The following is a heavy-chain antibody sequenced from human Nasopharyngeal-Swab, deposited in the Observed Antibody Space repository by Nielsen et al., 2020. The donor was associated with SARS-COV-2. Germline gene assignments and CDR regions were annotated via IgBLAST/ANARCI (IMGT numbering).Heavy chain of an antibody. CDR3: ARDDGDVPGITGSGPPGGY. V-gene: IGHV1-2*06. J-gene: IGHJ4*02. Sequence: ASVQVSCKASGYTFTDYYMHWVRQAPAQGLEWMGRINPNSGDTKYAQKFQGRVTVTRDKSINTAYMELSSLRSDDTAMYYCARDDGDVPGITGSGPPGGYWGQGTLVTVSS. CDR2: INPNSGDT. D-gene: IGHD6-13*01. CDR1: GYTFTDYY.